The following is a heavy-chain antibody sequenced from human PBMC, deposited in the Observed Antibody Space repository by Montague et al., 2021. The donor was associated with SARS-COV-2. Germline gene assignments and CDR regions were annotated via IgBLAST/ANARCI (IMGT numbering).Heavy chain of an antibody. J-gene: IGHJ6*02. CDR2: NNHSGST. CDR3: ARGRTVTTFYYYYYGMDV. D-gene: IGHD4-17*01. CDR1: GGSFSGYY. Sequence: SETLSLTCAVYGGSFSGYYWSWIRQPPGKGLEWIGENNHSGSTNYNPSLKSRVTISVDTPKNQFSLKLSSVTAADTAVYYCARGRTVTTFYYYYYGMDVWGQGTTVTVSS. V-gene: IGHV4-34*01.